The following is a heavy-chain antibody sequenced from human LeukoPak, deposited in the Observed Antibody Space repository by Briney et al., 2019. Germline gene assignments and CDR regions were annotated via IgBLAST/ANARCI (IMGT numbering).Heavy chain of an antibody. V-gene: IGHV3-53*01. CDR2: IYGGGTT. Sequence: PGGSLRLSCAASGFSVSTNYMSWVRQAPGKGLEWVSVIYGGGTTSYADSVKGRFTISRDNSKNTLYLQMNSLRAEDTAVYYCARDLSDYSNYGEGFDYWGQGTLVTVSS. D-gene: IGHD4-11*01. CDR1: GFSVSTNY. CDR3: ARDLSDYSNYGEGFDY. J-gene: IGHJ4*02.